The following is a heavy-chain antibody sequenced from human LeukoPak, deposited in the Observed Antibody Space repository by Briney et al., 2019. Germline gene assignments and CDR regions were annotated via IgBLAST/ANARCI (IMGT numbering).Heavy chain of an antibody. CDR3: ARAPFVGAGFDP. CDR2: IYHSGTT. CDR1: GGSIISSSYN. V-gene: IGHV4-39*07. Sequence: SETLSLTCAVSGGSIISSSYNWGWIRQPSGKGLEWIGTIYHSGTTYYNPSLKSRVTISVDTSKNQFSLKLSSVTAADTAVYYCARAPFVGAGFDPWGQGTLVTVSS. J-gene: IGHJ5*02. D-gene: IGHD1-26*01.